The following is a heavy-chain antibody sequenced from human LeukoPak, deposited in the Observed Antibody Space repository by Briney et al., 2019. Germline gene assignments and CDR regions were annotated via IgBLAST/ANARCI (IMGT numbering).Heavy chain of an antibody. D-gene: IGHD6-6*01. Sequence: GGSLRLSCAASGFTLSDYYMSWIRQAPGKGLEWVSYISSSGSTIYYADSVQGRFTISMDNAKNSLDLQMNRLRAEDTAVYYCARGSSSHFDYWGQGTLVTVSS. CDR2: ISSSGSTI. CDR3: ARGSSSHFDY. J-gene: IGHJ4*02. V-gene: IGHV3-11*04. CDR1: GFTLSDYY.